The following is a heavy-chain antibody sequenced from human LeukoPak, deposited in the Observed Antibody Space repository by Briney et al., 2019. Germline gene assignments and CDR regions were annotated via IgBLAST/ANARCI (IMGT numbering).Heavy chain of an antibody. J-gene: IGHJ6*02. Sequence: SVKVSCKASGGTFSSYAINWVRQAPGQGLEWMGGIIPIFGTANYAQKFQGRVTITADESTSTAYMELSSLRSEDTAVYYCARSSCYSVVCYYYGMDVWGQGTTVTVSS. D-gene: IGHD2-15*01. CDR1: GGTFSSYA. CDR2: IIPIFGTA. CDR3: ARSSCYSVVCYYYGMDV. V-gene: IGHV1-69*01.